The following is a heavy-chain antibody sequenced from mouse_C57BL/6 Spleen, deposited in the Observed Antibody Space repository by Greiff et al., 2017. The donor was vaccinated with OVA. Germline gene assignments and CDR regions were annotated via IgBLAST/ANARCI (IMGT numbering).Heavy chain of an antibody. CDR2: IDPSDSYT. CDR1: GYTFTSYW. Sequence: QVQLKQPGAELVRPGTSVKLSCKASGYTFTSYWMHWVKQRPGQGLEWIGVIDPSDSYTNYNQKFKGKATLTVDTSSSTAYMQLSSLTSEDSAVYYCASHSPSVVSTWFAYWGQGTLVTVSA. D-gene: IGHD1-1*01. CDR3: ASHSPSVVSTWFAY. V-gene: IGHV1-59*01. J-gene: IGHJ3*01.